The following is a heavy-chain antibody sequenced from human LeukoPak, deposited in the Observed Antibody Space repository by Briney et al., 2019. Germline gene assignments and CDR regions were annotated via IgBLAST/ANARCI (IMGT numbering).Heavy chain of an antibody. J-gene: IGHJ4*02. CDR2: IIPIFGTA. D-gene: IGHD2-15*01. V-gene: IGHV1-69*13. CDR3: ARVPQIGYCSGGSCYGVEYCFDY. Sequence: SVKVSCKASGGTFSSYAISWVRQASGQGLEWMGGIIPIFGTANYAQKFQGRVTITADESTSTAYMELSSLRSEDTAVYYCARVPQIGYCSGGSCYGVEYCFDYWGQGTLVTVSS. CDR1: GGTFSSYA.